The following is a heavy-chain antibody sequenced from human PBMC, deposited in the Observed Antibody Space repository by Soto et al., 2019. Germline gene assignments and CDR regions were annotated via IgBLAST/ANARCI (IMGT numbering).Heavy chain of an antibody. V-gene: IGHV4-39*01. Sequence: PSETLSLTCTVSGGSISSSSYYWGWIRQPPGKGLEWIGSIYYSGSTYYNPSLKSRVTISVDTSKNQFSLKLSSVTAADTAVYYCARLEAAAGTDWGQGTLVTVSS. J-gene: IGHJ4*02. CDR2: IYYSGST. CDR3: ARLEAAAGTD. D-gene: IGHD6-13*01. CDR1: GGSISSSSYY.